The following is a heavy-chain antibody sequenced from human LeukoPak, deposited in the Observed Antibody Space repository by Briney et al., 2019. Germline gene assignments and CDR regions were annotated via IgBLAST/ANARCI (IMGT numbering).Heavy chain of an antibody. CDR3: AREGAEYSQTTYFDY. J-gene: IGHJ4*02. CDR2: INPSGGST. V-gene: IGHV1-46*01. CDR1: GYTFTSYY. D-gene: IGHD6-6*01. Sequence: ASVKVSCKASGYTFTSYYMHWVRQAPGQGLEWMGIINPSGGSTSYAQKFQGRVTMTRDTSTGTVYMELSSLRSEDTAVYYCAREGAEYSQTTYFDYWGQGTLVTVSS.